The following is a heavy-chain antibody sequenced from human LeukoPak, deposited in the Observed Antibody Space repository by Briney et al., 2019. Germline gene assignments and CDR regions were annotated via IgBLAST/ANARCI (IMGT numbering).Heavy chain of an antibody. D-gene: IGHD3-9*01. J-gene: IGHJ4*02. CDR2: IYYSGNT. CDR3: ARGRYFDL. V-gene: IGHV4-59*01. Sequence: SETLSLTCSVSGGPISDYYWSWIRPPPGKGLEWIGYIYYSGNTNYNPSLESRVTMSVDTSKNQFSLELSSVTAADTAIYYCARGRYFDLWGQGTLVTVSS. CDR1: GGPISDYY.